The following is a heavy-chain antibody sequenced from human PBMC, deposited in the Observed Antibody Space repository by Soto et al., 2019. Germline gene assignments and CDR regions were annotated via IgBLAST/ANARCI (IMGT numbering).Heavy chain of an antibody. J-gene: IGHJ5*02. V-gene: IGHV4-59*01. CDR1: GGSISSYY. Sequence: SETLSLTCTVSGGSISSYYWSWIRQRPGKGLEWIGYIYYSGSTNYDPSLKSRVTISVDTSKNQFSLKLSSVTAADTAVYYCARDQGYCSSTSCYSRNFWFDPWGQGTLVTVSS. CDR3: ARDQGYCSSTSCYSRNFWFDP. CDR2: IYYSGST. D-gene: IGHD2-2*01.